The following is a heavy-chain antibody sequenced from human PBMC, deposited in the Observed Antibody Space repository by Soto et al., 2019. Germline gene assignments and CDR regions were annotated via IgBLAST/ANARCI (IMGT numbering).Heavy chain of an antibody. J-gene: IGHJ6*02. V-gene: IGHV1-69*12. Sequence: QVQLVQSGAEVKKPGSSVKVSCKASGGTFSTSAISWVRQAPGQGLEWVGGIMPVFPTPDYAQNFQGRVTMTADESTTTAYLEQTGLTADDTAIYYCARDKDRLQLGGNYYYILDVWGQGTAITVSS. CDR2: IMPVFPTP. CDR1: GGTFSTSA. D-gene: IGHD3-3*02. CDR3: ARDKDRLQLGGNYYYILDV.